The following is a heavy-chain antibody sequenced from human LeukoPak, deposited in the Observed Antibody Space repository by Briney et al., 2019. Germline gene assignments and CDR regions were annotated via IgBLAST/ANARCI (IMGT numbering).Heavy chain of an antibody. D-gene: IGHD6-13*01. CDR1: SGSISTSNYY. J-gene: IGHJ4*02. V-gene: IGHV4-39*07. Sequence: SETLSLTCTVSSGSISTSNYYWGWVRQPPGKALEWIGNIFYSGSTYYSPSLKSRVTISLDTSRNQFSLKLNSVTAADTAVYYCARSQATAAAGTLDYWGQGTLVTVSS. CDR3: ARSQATAAAGTLDY. CDR2: IFYSGST.